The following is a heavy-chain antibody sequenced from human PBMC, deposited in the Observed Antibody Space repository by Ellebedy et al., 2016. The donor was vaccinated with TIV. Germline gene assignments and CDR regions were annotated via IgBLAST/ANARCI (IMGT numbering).Heavy chain of an antibody. D-gene: IGHD6-13*01. CDR1: GGAISSYY. J-gene: IGHJ6*02. V-gene: IGHV4-4*07. Sequence: MPGGSLRLSCTVSGGAISSYYWSWIRQPAGKGLEWIGRLYVSGSTNYNPSLKGRVTVSVDTSKNQFLLKLTAVTAADTAVYYCARAGVADGTDSGLDVWGHGTAVIVSS. CDR2: LYVSGST. CDR3: ARAGVADGTDSGLDV.